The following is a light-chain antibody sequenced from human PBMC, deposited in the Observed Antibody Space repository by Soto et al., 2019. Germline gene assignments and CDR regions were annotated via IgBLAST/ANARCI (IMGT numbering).Light chain of an antibody. CDR2: KAS. V-gene: IGKV1-5*03. CDR1: QSISTW. J-gene: IGKJ4*01. Sequence: DIQMTQSPSTLSASVGDRVTITCRASQSISTWLAWYQQKPGKAPKLLIYKASSLESGVPSRFSGSGSGTEFTLTINSLQPADFATYYCQQYNTYPLTFGGGTTVEIK. CDR3: QQYNTYPLT.